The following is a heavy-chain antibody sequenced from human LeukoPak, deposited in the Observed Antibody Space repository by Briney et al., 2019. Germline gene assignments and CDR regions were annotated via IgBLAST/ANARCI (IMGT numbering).Heavy chain of an antibody. CDR3: ARRAALYYYYYYMDV. J-gene: IGHJ6*03. D-gene: IGHD6-6*01. V-gene: IGHV4-34*01. CDR1: GGSFSGYY. CDR2: ISHSGST. Sequence: PSETLSLTCAVYGGSFSGYYWSWIRQPPGKGLEWIGEISHSGSTNYNPSLKGRVTISVDTSKNQFSLKLSSVTAADTAVYYCARRAALYYYYYYMDVWGKGTTVTVSS.